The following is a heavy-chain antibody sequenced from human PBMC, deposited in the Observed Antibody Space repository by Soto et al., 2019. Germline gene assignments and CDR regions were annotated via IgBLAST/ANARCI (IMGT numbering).Heavy chain of an antibody. CDR3: GRGPSPRAPAGGTPFYYAMDV. CDR2: MNPINGAT. Sequence: ASVKVSCKASGYDFTAYDINWVRQASGQGLEWMGWMNPINGATGSARRFQGRVSMTRNTATGTAYLELTSLRSDDTAVYYCGRGPSPRAPAGGTPFYYAMDVWGQGTTVTVPS. CDR1: GYDFTAYD. D-gene: IGHD6-13*01. J-gene: IGHJ6*02. V-gene: IGHV1-8*02.